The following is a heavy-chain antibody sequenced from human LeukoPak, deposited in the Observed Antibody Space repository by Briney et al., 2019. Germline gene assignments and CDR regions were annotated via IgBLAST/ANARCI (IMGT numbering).Heavy chain of an antibody. CDR2: ISSGGNTV. CDR3: ARVPGSSGWNYYFDY. D-gene: IGHD6-19*01. V-gene: IGHV3-48*03. J-gene: IGHJ4*02. Sequence: GGSLRLSCAASGVTFSSYEMNWARQAPGKGLEWVSYISSGGNTVHYADSVKGRFTISRDNTKNSLYLQMNSLRAEDTAVYYCARVPGSSGWNYYFDYWGQGTLVTVSS. CDR1: GVTFSSYE.